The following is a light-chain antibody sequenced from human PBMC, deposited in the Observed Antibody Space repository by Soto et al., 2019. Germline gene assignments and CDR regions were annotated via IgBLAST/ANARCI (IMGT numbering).Light chain of an antibody. CDR2: AES. Sequence: DIQMTQSPSSLSASVGDRVTITCRASQGISNLLGWFQHKPGKAPKRLIYAESSLPGGVPSRFSGSGSGTEFTLTITGLQPEDFADYYCLQHNTYPYTFGQGTKLEIK. J-gene: IGKJ2*01. V-gene: IGKV1-17*01. CDR1: QGISNL. CDR3: LQHNTYPYT.